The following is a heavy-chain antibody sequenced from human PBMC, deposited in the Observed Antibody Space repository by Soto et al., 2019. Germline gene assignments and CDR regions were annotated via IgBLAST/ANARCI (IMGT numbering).Heavy chain of an antibody. CDR1: GVIVISYA. D-gene: IGHD1-26*01. Sequence: GSLXLSCEASGVIVISYAIHWFRQAPGRGLEWVAVISDGGSKESYADSVKDRFKISREDSKNTLFLVINALRGDDTAVYYCERGRRVGLPDTVDYWGLGSLVTVSS. CDR3: ERGRRVGLPDTVDY. J-gene: IGHJ4*02. V-gene: IGHV3-30*03. CDR2: ISDGGSKE.